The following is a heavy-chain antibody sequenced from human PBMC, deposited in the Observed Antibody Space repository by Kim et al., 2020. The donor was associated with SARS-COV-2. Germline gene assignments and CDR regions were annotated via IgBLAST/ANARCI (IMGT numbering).Heavy chain of an antibody. Sequence: GGSLRLSCAASGFTFSSYWMSWVRQAPGKGLEWVANIKQDGSEKYYVDSVKGRFTISRDNAKNSLYLQMNSLRAEDTAVYYCARDRPPTRLGQLLFRERRGYFDYWGQGTLVTVSS. V-gene: IGHV3-7*01. D-gene: IGHD2-2*01. CDR3: ARDRPPTRLGQLLFRERRGYFDY. CDR1: GFTFSSYW. J-gene: IGHJ4*02. CDR2: IKQDGSEK.